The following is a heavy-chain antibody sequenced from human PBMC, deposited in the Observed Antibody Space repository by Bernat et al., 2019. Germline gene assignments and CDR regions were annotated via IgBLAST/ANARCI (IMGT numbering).Heavy chain of an antibody. J-gene: IGHJ4*02. V-gene: IGHV3-48*03. CDR2: MSSSGSTI. CDR3: ARGGGISRDGFDY. CDR1: GFTFSSYK. Sequence: EVQLVESGGGLVQPGESLRLSCAASGFTFSSYKMNWVRQAPGRGLECVSYMSSSGSTIYYADSVRGRFTISRDNAKNSLYLQMNNLRAEDTAVYYCARGGGISRDGFDYWGQGTLVTVSS. D-gene: IGHD2/OR15-2a*01.